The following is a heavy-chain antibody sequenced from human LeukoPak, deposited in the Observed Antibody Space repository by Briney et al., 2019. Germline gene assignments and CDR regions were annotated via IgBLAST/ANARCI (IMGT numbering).Heavy chain of an antibody. D-gene: IGHD6-19*01. CDR2: IYYSGST. CDR3: ARTVSSGWTSYYMDV. J-gene: IGHJ6*03. V-gene: IGHV4-59*01. CDR1: GGSISSYY. Sequence: SETLSLTCTVSGGSISSYYWSWIRQPPGKGLEWIGYIYYSGSTNYNPSLKSRVTISVDTSKNQFSLKMSSVTAVDTAVYYCARTVSSGWTSYYMDVWGKGTTVTVSS.